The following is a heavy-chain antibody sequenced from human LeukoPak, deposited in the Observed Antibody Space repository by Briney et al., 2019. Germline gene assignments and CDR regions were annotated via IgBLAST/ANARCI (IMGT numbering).Heavy chain of an antibody. CDR2: ISAYNGDT. Sequence: PAASVKVSCKAYGYTFTSYGISWVRQAPGQGLEWMGWISAYNGDTNYAQKLQGRVTMTTDTSTSTAYMELRSLRSDDTAVYYCASSRDTAMVTDDYYYYMDVWGKETTVTVSS. J-gene: IGHJ6*03. CDR1: GYTFTSYG. D-gene: IGHD5-18*01. CDR3: ASSRDTAMVTDDYYYYMDV. V-gene: IGHV1-18*01.